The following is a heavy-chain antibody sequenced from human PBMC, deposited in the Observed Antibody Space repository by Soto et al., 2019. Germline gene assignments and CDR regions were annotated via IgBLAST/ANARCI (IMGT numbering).Heavy chain of an antibody. CDR2: ISAYNGNT. V-gene: IGHV1-18*01. CDR1: GYTFTSYG. CDR3: ASNYDFWSGYPDHYYYYYGMDV. J-gene: IGHJ6*02. Sequence: GASVKVSCKASGYTFTSYGISWVRQAPGQGLEWMGWISAYNGNTNYAQKLQGRVTMTTDTSTSTAYMELRSLRSDDTAVYYCASNYDFWSGYPDHYYYYYGMDVWGQGTTVTVSS. D-gene: IGHD3-3*01.